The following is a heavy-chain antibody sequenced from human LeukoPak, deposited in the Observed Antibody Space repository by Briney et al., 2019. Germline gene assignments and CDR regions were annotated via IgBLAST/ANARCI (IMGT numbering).Heavy chain of an antibody. V-gene: IGHV3-43*01. J-gene: IGHJ4*02. CDR2: ISWDGGST. CDR3: AKEGGSSSWSPVSYFDY. CDR1: GFTFDDYT. D-gene: IGHD6-13*01. Sequence: PGGSLRLSCAASGFTFDDYTMHWVRQAPGKGLGWVSLISWDGGSTYYADSVKGRFTISRDNSKNSLYLQMNSLRTEDTALYYCAKEGGSSSWSPVSYFDYWGQGTLVTVSS.